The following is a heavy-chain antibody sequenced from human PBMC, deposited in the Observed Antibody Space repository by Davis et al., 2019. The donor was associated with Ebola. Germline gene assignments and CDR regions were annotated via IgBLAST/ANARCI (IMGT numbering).Heavy chain of an antibody. J-gene: IGHJ4*02. Sequence: GESLKISCAASGFTFSSYAMSWVRQAPGKGLEWVSAISGSGGSTYYADSVKGRFTISRDNSKNTLYLQMNSLRAEDTAVYYCAKDRSSGWYGGQVFDYWGQETLVTVSS. CDR1: GFTFSSYA. V-gene: IGHV3-23*01. D-gene: IGHD6-19*01. CDR2: ISGSGGST. CDR3: AKDRSSGWYGGQVFDY.